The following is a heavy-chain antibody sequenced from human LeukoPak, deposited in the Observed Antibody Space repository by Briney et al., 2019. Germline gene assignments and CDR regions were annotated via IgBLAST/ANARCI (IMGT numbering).Heavy chain of an antibody. V-gene: IGHV3-15*01. J-gene: IGHJ4*02. Sequence: PGGSLRLSCAAPGFTFSNAWMSWVRQAPGKGLEWVGRIKSKTDGGTTDYAAPVKGRFTISRDDSKNTLYLQMNSLKTEDTAVYYCTTDVDYGDYTTHHLDYWGQGTLVTVSS. CDR2: IKSKTDGGTT. CDR1: GFTFSNAW. D-gene: IGHD4-17*01. CDR3: TTDVDYGDYTTHHLDY.